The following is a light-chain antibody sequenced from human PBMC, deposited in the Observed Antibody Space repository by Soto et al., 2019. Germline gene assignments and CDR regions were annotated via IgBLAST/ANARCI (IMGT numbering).Light chain of an antibody. CDR3: AAWDNSLNGVV. Sequence: QSVLTQPPSASGTPGQRVTISCFGSSSNIGSNLVTWYQQLPGTAPKLLMYNNNQRPSGVPDRFSGSKSGTSASLAVSGLQSEDEADYYCAAWDNSLNGVVFGGGTQLTVL. J-gene: IGLJ2*01. V-gene: IGLV1-44*01. CDR2: NNN. CDR1: SSNIGSNL.